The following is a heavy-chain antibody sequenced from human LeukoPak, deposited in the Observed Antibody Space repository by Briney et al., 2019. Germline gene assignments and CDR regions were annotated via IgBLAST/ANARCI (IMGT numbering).Heavy chain of an antibody. Sequence: GGSLRLSCAASGYTFSSYGMHWVRQAPGKGLEWVAVIWYDGSNKYYADSVKGRFTISRDNSKNTLYLQMNSLRAEDTDVYYCARGDRYSSSWYVPDYWGQGTLVTVSS. CDR3: ARGDRYSSSWYVPDY. D-gene: IGHD6-13*01. V-gene: IGHV3-33*01. CDR1: GYTFSSYG. J-gene: IGHJ4*02. CDR2: IWYDGSNK.